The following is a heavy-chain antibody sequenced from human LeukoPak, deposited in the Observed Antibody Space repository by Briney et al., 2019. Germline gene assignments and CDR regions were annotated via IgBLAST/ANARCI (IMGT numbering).Heavy chain of an antibody. V-gene: IGHV3-23*01. CDR1: GFTFSSYA. CDR2: ISGSGGST. CDR3: ARAIAAAGNY. D-gene: IGHD6-13*01. Sequence: PGGSLRLSCAASGFTFSSYAMSWVRQAPGKGLEWVSAISGSGGSTYYADSVKGRFTISRDNAKNSTYLHMNSLRAEDTAIYYCARAIAAAGNYWGQGTLVTVSS. J-gene: IGHJ4*02.